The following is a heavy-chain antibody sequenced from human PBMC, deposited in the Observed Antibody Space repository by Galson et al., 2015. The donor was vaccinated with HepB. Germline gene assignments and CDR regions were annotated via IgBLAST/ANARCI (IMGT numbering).Heavy chain of an antibody. CDR1: GFTFSSYS. V-gene: IGHV3-21*01. CDR3: ARQEDVYYGSGNRAFDI. J-gene: IGHJ3*02. D-gene: IGHD3-10*01. CDR2: ISSSSSYI. Sequence: SLRLSCAASGFTFSSYSMNWVRQAPGKGLEWVSSISSSSSYIYYADSVKGRFTISRDNAKNSLYLQMNSLRAEDTAVYYCARQEDVYYGSGNRAFDIWGQGTVVTVSS.